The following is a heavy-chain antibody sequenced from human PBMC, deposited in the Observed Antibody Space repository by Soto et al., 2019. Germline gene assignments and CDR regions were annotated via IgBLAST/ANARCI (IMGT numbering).Heavy chain of an antibody. CDR2: IGTAGDT. CDR1: GFTFSSYD. D-gene: IGHD3-3*01. J-gene: IGHJ6*03. V-gene: IGHV3-13*01. CDR3: ARGLRFLEWANPPYYYMDV. Sequence: EVQLVESGGGLVQPGGSLRLSCAASGFTFSSYDMHWVRQATGKGLEWVSAIGTAGDTYYPGSVKGRFTISRENAKNSLYLQMNSLRAGDTAVYYCARGLRFLEWANPPYYYMDVWGKGTTVTVSS.